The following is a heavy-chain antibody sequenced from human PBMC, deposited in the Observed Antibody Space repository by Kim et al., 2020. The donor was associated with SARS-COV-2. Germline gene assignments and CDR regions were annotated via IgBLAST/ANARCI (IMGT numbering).Heavy chain of an antibody. CDR2: IYYSGST. V-gene: IGHV4-59*08. CDR1: GGSISSYY. CDR3: ASGYSSSWSPPHSQPFDY. Sequence: SETLSLTCTVSGGSISSYYWSWIRQPPGKGLEWIGYIYYSGSTNYNPSLKSRVTISVDTSKNQFSLKLSSVTAADTAVYYCASGYSSSWSPPHSQPFDYWGQGTLVTVSS. D-gene: IGHD6-13*01. J-gene: IGHJ4*02.